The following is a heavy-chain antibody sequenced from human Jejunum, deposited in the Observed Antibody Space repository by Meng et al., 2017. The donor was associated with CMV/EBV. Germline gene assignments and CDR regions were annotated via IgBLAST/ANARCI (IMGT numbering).Heavy chain of an antibody. CDR3: VKDGSTSWNSEGDY. D-gene: IGHD6-13*01. V-gene: IGHV3-23*01. J-gene: IGHJ4*02. CDR1: GFTFSSYA. CDR2: ISGIGYST. Sequence: GFTFSSYAMTWVRPAPGKGMEWVSAISGIGYSTYYADCVKGRFTMSRDNSKNMIYLQMHSLRVEDTAVYYCVKDGSTSWNSEGDYWGQGTLVTVSS.